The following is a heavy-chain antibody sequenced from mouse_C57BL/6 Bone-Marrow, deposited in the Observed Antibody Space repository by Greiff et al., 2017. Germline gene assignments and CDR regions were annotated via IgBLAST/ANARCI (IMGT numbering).Heavy chain of an antibody. V-gene: IGHV1-82*01. CDR2: IYPGDGDT. J-gene: IGHJ1*03. Sequence: QVHVKQSGPELVKPGASVKISCKASGYAFSSSWMNWVKQRPGKGLEWIGRIYPGDGDTNYNGKFKGKATLTADKSSSTAYMQLSSLTSEDSAVYFCAREGYYGSSPYLYFDVWGTGTTVTVSS. CDR3: AREGYYGSSPYLYFDV. D-gene: IGHD1-1*01. CDR1: GYAFSSSW.